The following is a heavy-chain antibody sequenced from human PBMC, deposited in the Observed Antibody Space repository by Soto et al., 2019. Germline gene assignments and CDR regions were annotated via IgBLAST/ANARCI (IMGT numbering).Heavy chain of an antibody. CDR2: ISSSSSYI. D-gene: IGHD5-12*01. J-gene: IGHJ3*02. CDR3: ARSAYNGDYDFVYACDI. V-gene: IGHV3-21*01. Sequence: GGSLRLSCAASGFTFSSYSMNWVRQAPGKGLEWVSSISSSSSYIYYADSVKGRFTISRDTAKNSLYLQMNSLRAEDTAVYYCARSAYNGDYDFVYACDIRGQRTTVTVSS. CDR1: GFTFSSYS.